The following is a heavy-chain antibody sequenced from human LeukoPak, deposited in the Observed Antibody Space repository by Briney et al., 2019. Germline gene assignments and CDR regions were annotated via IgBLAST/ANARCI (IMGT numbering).Heavy chain of an antibody. J-gene: IGHJ4*02. CDR3: AKDSDDYSNYGY. Sequence: GGSLRLSCAASGFTFSSYGIHWVRQAPGKGLEWVAFIRYDGSNKYYADSVKGRFTISRDNSKNTLYLQMNSLRAEDTAVYYCAKDSDDYSNYGYWGQGTLVTVSS. V-gene: IGHV3-30*02. CDR2: IRYDGSNK. CDR1: GFTFSSYG. D-gene: IGHD4-11*01.